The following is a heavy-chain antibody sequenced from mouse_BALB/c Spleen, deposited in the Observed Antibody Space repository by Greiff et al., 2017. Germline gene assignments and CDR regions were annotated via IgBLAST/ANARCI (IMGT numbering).Heavy chain of an antibody. CDR2: IWAGGST. D-gene: IGHD2-4*01. V-gene: IGHV2-9*02. CDR3: ASSIYDYDLAWFAY. Sequence: VKLMESGPGLVAPSQSLSITCTVSGFSLTSYGVHWVRQPPGKGLEWLGVIWAGGSTNYNSALMSRLSISKDNSKSQVFLKMNSLQTDDTAMYYCASSIYDYDLAWFAYWGQGTLVTVSA. J-gene: IGHJ3*01. CDR1: GFSLTSYG.